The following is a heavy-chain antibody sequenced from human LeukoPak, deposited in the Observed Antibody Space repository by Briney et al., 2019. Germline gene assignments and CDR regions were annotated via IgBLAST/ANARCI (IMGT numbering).Heavy chain of an antibody. V-gene: IGHV3-23*01. CDR2: ISGSGGST. CDR3: AKDVRYSDGYGGGFDY. J-gene: IGHJ4*02. D-gene: IGHD5-18*01. CDR1: GFTFSSYA. Sequence: PGGSLRLSCAASGFTFSSYAMSWVRQAPGKGLEWVSAISGSGGSTYYADSVKGRFTISRDNSKNTLYLQMNSLRAEDTAVYYCAKDVRYSDGYGGGFDYWGQGTLVTVAS.